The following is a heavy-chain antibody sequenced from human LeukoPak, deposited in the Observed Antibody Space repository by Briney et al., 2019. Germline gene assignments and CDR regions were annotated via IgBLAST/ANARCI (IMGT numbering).Heavy chain of an antibody. CDR3: ANGYYDSSGPFDY. J-gene: IGHJ4*02. D-gene: IGHD3-22*01. V-gene: IGHV3-66*01. Sequence: GGSLRLSWAASGFTVSSNYMSWVRQAPGKGLEWVSVIYSGGSTYYADSVKGRFTISRDNSKNTLYLQMNSLRAEDTAVYYCANGYYDSSGPFDYWGQGTLVTVSS. CDR2: IYSGGST. CDR1: GFTVSSNY.